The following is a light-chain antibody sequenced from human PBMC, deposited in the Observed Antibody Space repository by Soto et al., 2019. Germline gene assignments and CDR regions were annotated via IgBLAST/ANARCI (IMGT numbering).Light chain of an antibody. V-gene: IGKV1-5*03. CDR3: QHYNGA. CDR1: QRISNW. Sequence: DIQMTQSPSTLSASVGDRLTITCRASQRISNWLAWYQQKPGKVPKLLIYKASTLESGVPSRFSGGGSGTEFTLTISSLQPDAFATHYCQHYNGAFGQGTKLEIK. J-gene: IGKJ2*01. CDR2: KAS.